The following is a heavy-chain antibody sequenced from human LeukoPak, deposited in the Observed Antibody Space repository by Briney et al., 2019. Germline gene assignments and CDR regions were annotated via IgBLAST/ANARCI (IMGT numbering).Heavy chain of an antibody. J-gene: IGHJ3*01. CDR1: GFTFSNYD. Sequence: GGSLRLSCAASGFTFSNYDVSWVRQAPGKGLDWVSVISGPGTSTSYGNSVKGRFTISRDNSKNTVFLQMNSLRAEATAVYYCARGGWVSSDAVDVWGQGTMVTVSS. CDR3: ARGGWVSSDAVDV. CDR2: ISGPGTST. V-gene: IGHV3-23*01. D-gene: IGHD5/OR15-5a*01.